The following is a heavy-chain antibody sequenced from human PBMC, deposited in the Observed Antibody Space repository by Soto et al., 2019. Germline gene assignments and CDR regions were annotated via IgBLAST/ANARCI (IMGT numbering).Heavy chain of an antibody. CDR1: GYTFTSYG. Sequence: ASVKVSCKASGYTFTSYGITWVRQAPGQGLEWMGWISAHNGNTDYARKLQGRVIVTRDTSTSTAYMELRSLISDDTAVYYCARGRYGDYWGQGALVTVSS. D-gene: IGHD1-1*01. J-gene: IGHJ4*02. CDR3: ARGRYGDY. CDR2: ISAHNGNT. V-gene: IGHV1-18*01.